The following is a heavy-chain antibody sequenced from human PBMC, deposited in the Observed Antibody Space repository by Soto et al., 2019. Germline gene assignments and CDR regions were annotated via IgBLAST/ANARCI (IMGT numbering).Heavy chain of an antibody. D-gene: IGHD3-22*01. J-gene: IGHJ1*01. CDR3: AKESLYYYDSSGYSRYFQH. V-gene: IGHV3-23*01. CDR1: GLTFSSNA. CDR2: ISGSGGTT. Sequence: GGSLRLSCAASGLTFSSNAMSWVRQAPGKGLEWVSAISGSGGTTYYPDSVKGRFTISRDNSKNTLYLQMNSLRAEDTAVYYCAKESLYYYDSSGYSRYFQHWGQGTLVTVSS.